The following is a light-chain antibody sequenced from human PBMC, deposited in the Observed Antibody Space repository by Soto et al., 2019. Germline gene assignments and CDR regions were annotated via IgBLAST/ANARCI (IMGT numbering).Light chain of an antibody. Sequence: EIVLTQSPGTLSLSPGERAPLSCRASQSVSSSYLAWYQQKPGQAPRLLIYGASSRATGIPDRFSGSGSGTDFTLTISRLEPEDFAVYYCQQYGSSLITFGQGTRLEI. J-gene: IGKJ5*01. CDR1: QSVSSSY. CDR3: QQYGSSLIT. V-gene: IGKV3-20*01. CDR2: GAS.